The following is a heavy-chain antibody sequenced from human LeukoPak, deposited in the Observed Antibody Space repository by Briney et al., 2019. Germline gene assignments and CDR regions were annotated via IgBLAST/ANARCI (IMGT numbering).Heavy chain of an antibody. CDR3: VRFLGPGGNSYASGY. V-gene: IGHV3-21*01. Sequence: GTLSLTCAVSGGSISSSNWWSWVRQPPGKGLEWVSSIHSSSIYIYYTDSVKGRFIISRDNAKNSLYLQMSSLRAEDTAVYYCVRFLGPGGNSYASGYWGQGTLVTVSS. D-gene: IGHD5-18*01. CDR2: IHSSSIYI. CDR1: GGSISSSN. J-gene: IGHJ4*02.